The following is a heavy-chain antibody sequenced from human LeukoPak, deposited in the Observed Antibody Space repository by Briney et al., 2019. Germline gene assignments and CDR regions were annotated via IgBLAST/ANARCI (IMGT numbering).Heavy chain of an antibody. Sequence: SETLSLTCTVSGGSISSGDYYWIWIRQPPGKGLERIGFIYYSGSAYYNPSLKSRVIISVDTSKNQFSLNLSSVTAADTAVYFCARGLARFYGAASDFWGQGTLVTVSS. CDR2: IYYSGSA. D-gene: IGHD3-3*02. CDR1: GGSISSGDYY. J-gene: IGHJ4*02. V-gene: IGHV4-30-4*01. CDR3: ARGLARFYGAASDF.